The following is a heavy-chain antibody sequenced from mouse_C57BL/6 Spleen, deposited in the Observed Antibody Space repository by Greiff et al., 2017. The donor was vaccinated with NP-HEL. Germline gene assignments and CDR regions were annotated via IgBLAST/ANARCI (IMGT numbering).Heavy chain of an antibody. V-gene: IGHV3-6*01. CDR1: GYSITSGYY. CDR2: ISYDGSN. J-gene: IGHJ2*01. D-gene: IGHD1-1*01. CDR3: AREAVWEYGSTLDD. Sequence: EVKLMESGPGLVKPSQSLSLTCSVTGYSITSGYYWNWIRQFPGNKLEWMGYISYDGSNNYNPSLKNRISITRDTSTNQFFLKLNSVTTEDTATYYCAREAVWEYGSTLDDWGQGTTLTVSS.